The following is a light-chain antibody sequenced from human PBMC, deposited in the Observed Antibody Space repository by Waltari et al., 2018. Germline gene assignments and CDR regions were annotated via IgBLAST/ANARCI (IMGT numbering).Light chain of an antibody. V-gene: IGLV7-46*01. J-gene: IGLJ3*02. CDR3: FLCYSGGRFWV. Sequence: QAVVTQEPSLTVSPGGTVTLTCGSSTGAVTSGHYPYWFQQKPGQAPRTLISDTNNKHSWTPARFSGSLLGGKAALTLSGAQPEDEAEYYCFLCYSGGRFWVFGGETKLTVL. CDR1: TGAVTSGHY. CDR2: DTN.